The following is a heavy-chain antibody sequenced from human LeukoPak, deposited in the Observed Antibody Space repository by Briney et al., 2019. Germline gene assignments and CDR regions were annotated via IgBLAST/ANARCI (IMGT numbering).Heavy chain of an antibody. Sequence: GGSLRLSCAASGFTFSNYWMSWVRQGPGKGLEWVANIKHDGSEKYYVDSVKGRFTISRDNAKDSLYLQMNSLRAEDTAVYYCARDLVAGHCNPYYWGQGTLVTVSS. CDR2: IKHDGSEK. D-gene: IGHD2-21*01. J-gene: IGHJ4*02. CDR3: ARDLVAGHCNPYY. V-gene: IGHV3-7*05. CDR1: GFTFSNYW.